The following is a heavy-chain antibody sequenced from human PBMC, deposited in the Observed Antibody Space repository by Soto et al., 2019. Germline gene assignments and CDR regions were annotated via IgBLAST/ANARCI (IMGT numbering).Heavy chain of an antibody. V-gene: IGHV3-23*01. D-gene: IGHD3-16*02. CDR1: GFTFSSYA. J-gene: IGHJ4*02. CDR3: AKDDLSDYDYVWGSYRYRSFDY. Sequence: GGSLRLSCAASGFTFSSYAMSWVRQAPGKGLEWVSAISGSGGSTYYADSVKGRFTISRDNSKNTLYLQMNSLRAEDTAVYYCAKDDLSDYDYVWGSYRYRSFDYWGQGTLVTVSS. CDR2: ISGSGGST.